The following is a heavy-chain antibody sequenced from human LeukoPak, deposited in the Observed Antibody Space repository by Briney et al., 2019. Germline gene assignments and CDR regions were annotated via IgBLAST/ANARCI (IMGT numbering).Heavy chain of an antibody. CDR2: IYYSGST. CDR3: ARYSHCGGDCYDAFDI. V-gene: IGHV4-59*01. Sequence: SETLSLTCTVSGRSISSYYWSWIRQPPGKGLEWIGYIYYSGSTNYNPSPKSRVTISVDTSKNQFSLKLSSVTAADTAVYYCARYSHCGGDCYDAFDIWGQGTMVTVSS. D-gene: IGHD2-21*01. CDR1: GRSISSYY. J-gene: IGHJ3*02.